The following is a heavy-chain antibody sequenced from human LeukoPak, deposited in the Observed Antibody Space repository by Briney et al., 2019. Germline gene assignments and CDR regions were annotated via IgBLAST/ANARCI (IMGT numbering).Heavy chain of an antibody. Sequence: ASETLSLTCTVSGGSFGNYYWSWIRQPPGKGLEWIGYIYDSGTTNYNPSLKSRVTISVDTATNQFSLKLRSVTAADTAVYYCARDFSAAFDIWGQGTMVTVSS. CDR3: ARDFSAAFDI. J-gene: IGHJ3*02. V-gene: IGHV4-59*01. D-gene: IGHD2/OR15-2a*01. CDR2: IYDSGTT. CDR1: GGSFGNYY.